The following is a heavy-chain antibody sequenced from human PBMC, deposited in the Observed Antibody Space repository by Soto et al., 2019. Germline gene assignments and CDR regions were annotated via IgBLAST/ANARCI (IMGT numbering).Heavy chain of an antibody. V-gene: IGHV4-61*01. CDR2: SYYSGVS. J-gene: IGHJ6*03. Sequence: SETRSRTWTVSGDSVTSVSDYWIWVRQPPGKVLDWIGYSYYSGVSDYNPSLGSRGTSSIDTSKNQFSLKLTSVTAADTAAYSCPRAVGFGYYYYHMDLCGQGTTVTVSS. D-gene: IGHD3-10*01. CDR3: PRAVGFGYYYYHMDL. CDR1: GDSVTSVSDY.